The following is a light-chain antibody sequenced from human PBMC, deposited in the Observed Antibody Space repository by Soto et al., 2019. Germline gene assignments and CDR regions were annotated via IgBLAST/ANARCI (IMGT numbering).Light chain of an antibody. Sequence: EIVLTQSPGTLSLSPGERATLSCRASQKISSRYLAWYLQKPGQAPRFLIYGASSRATGIPDRFSASGSGTDFTLTISRVEPEDFAVYYCQQYGGTPPITFGRGTRWRL. V-gene: IGKV3-20*01. CDR1: QKISSRY. J-gene: IGKJ5*01. CDR3: QQYGGTPPIT. CDR2: GAS.